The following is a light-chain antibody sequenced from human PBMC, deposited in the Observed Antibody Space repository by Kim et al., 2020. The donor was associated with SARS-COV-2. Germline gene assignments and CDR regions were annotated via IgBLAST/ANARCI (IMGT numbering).Light chain of an antibody. CDR1: NIGSKN. CDR3: QVWDSGTVSCV. J-gene: IGLJ1*01. CDR2: RDS. Sequence: SYELTQPLSVSVALGQTARITCGGNNIGSKNVHWYQQKPGQAPVLVIYRDSNRPSGIPERFSGSNSGNTATLTISRAQAGDEADYYCQVWDSGTVSCVFGTGTKVTVL. V-gene: IGLV3-9*01.